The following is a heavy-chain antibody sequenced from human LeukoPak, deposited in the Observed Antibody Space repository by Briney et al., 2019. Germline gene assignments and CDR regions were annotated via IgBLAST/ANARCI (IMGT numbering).Heavy chain of an antibody. CDR1: GFTFSSYA. Sequence: PGGSLRLSCAASGFTFSSYAMHWVRQAPGKGLEWVAVISYDESNKYYADSVKGRFTISRDNSKNTLYLQMNSLRAEDTAVYYCASLGVPAAIEEYWGQGTLVTVSS. J-gene: IGHJ4*02. CDR2: ISYDESNK. V-gene: IGHV3-30-3*01. CDR3: ASLGVPAAIEEY. D-gene: IGHD2-2*01.